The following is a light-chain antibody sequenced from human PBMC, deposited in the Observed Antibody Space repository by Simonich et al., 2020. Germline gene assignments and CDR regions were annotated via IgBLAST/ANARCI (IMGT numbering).Light chain of an antibody. CDR3: QQYNNWPMYT. CDR2: GES. J-gene: IGKJ2*01. V-gene: IGKV3-15*01. Sequence: EIVMTQSPDTLSVSPGETATLSCRARQSVSSNLAWYQQKPGQAPRLLIYGESTSATGIPARFSGSGSGTEFTLTISSMQSEDFAVYYCQQYNNWPMYTFGQGTKLEIK. CDR1: QSVSSN.